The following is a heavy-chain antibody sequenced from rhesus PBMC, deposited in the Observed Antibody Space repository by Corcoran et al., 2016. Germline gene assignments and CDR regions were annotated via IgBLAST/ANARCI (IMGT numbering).Heavy chain of an antibody. Sequence: EVQLVDSGGGSAKPGGSLRLSCVASGFTFSSHALHWVRQAPGKGLEWVSVITSGDTTSYADSVKGGFTISRDNSKNTFFLEMNRLRGEDTTVYYCAKEGYSSYFRYGLDSWGQGVVVTVSS. CDR2: ITSGDTT. D-gene: IGHD6-13*01. CDR1: GFTFSSHA. J-gene: IGHJ6*01. CDR3: AKEGYSSYFRYGLDS. V-gene: IGHV3-103*01.